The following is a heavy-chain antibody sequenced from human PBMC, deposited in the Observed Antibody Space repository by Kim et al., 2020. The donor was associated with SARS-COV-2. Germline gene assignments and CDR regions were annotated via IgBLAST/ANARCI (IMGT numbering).Heavy chain of an antibody. D-gene: IGHD3-10*01. CDR3: AKDPAYYGSGRYAFDI. CDR2: ISGSGGST. Sequence: GGSLRLSCAASGFTFSSYAMSWVRQAPGKGLEWVSAISGSGGSTYYADSVKGRFTISRDNSKNTLYLQMNSLRAEDTAVYYCAKDPAYYGSGRYAFDIWGQGTMVTVSS. CDR1: GFTFSSYA. J-gene: IGHJ3*02. V-gene: IGHV3-23*01.